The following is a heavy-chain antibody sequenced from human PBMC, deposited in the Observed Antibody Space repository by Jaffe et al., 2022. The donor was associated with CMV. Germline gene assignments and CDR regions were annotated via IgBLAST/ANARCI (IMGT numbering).Heavy chain of an antibody. D-gene: IGHD2-15*01. V-gene: IGHV3-23*04. Sequence: EVHLVESGGGLVQPGGSLRLSCAASGFTFSNYAMSWVRQAPGKGLEWVSAIGGSGAITYYTDSVKGRFIISRDNSKNTLYLQMNSLRAEDTAVYYCAKPLYYFDSWGQGTLVTVSS. CDR2: IGGSGAIT. J-gene: IGHJ4*02. CDR1: GFTFSNYA. CDR3: AKPLYYFDS.